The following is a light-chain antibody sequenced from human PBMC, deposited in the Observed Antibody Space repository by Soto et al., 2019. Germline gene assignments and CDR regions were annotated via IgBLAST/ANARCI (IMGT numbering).Light chain of an antibody. J-gene: IGKJ3*01. CDR3: QQTYRDFPFT. CDR1: QTINSY. CDR2: GTS. V-gene: IGKV1-39*01. Sequence: DIQMTQSPSSLSASIGDRVTITCRASQTINSYLNWYQQTPGKAPKLLIYGTSTLQSGVPSRFSGSESGTDFTLTISSLQPEDFGTYYCQQTYRDFPFTFGPGTKVDI.